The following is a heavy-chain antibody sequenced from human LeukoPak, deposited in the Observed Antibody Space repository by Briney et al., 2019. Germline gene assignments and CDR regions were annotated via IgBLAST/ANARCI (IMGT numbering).Heavy chain of an antibody. Sequence: SVKVSCKASGGTFSSYAISWVRQAPGQGLEWMGGIIPIFGTANYAQKFQGRVTITADESTSTAYMELSSLRSEDTAVYYCARDWGRYYDSSGYSPPPVDAFDIWGQGTMVTVSS. J-gene: IGHJ3*02. CDR2: IIPIFGTA. V-gene: IGHV1-69*13. D-gene: IGHD3-22*01. CDR1: GGTFSSYA. CDR3: ARDWGRYYDSSGYSPPPVDAFDI.